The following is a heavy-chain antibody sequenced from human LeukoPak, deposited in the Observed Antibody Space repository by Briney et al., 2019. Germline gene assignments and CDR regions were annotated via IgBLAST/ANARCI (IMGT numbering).Heavy chain of an antibody. J-gene: IGHJ4*02. Sequence: GGSLRLSCAASGFTFSNSWMLWVRQAPGRGLEWVGRIKRDIDAATTDYAAPVKGRFTITRDDSENTLYLQMNSLKTEDTAVYYCTTDLPRSTSCSHDYWGQGTQVTVSS. D-gene: IGHD2/OR15-2a*01. CDR2: IKRDIDAATT. CDR3: TTDLPRSTSCSHDY. V-gene: IGHV3-15*01. CDR1: GFTFSNSW.